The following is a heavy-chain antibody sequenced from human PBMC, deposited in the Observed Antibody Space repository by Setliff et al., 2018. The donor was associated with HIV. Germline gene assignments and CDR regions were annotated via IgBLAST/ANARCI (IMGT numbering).Heavy chain of an antibody. D-gene: IGHD1-26*01. V-gene: IGHV1-2*02. Sequence: ASVKVSCKASGYTFSGYYLHWVRRAPGQGLEWMGWINPNSGATNYAQNFQGRVTMTRDTSISTAYMDLSSLTSDDTAVYYCALASIVSTARWNHWGRGTLVTISS. CDR1: GYTFSGYY. CDR3: ALASIVSTARWNH. J-gene: IGHJ5*02. CDR2: INPNSGAT.